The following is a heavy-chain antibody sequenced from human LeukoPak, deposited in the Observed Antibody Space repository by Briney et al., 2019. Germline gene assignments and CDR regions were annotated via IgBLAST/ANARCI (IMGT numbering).Heavy chain of an antibody. V-gene: IGHV3-23*01. CDR1: GFTFSSYA. Sequence: PGGSLRLSCAASGFTFSSYAMSWVRQAPEKGLEWVSAITGGGGSTYYADSVKGRFTISRDNAKNSLYLQMNSLRAEDTAVYYCARGGIQLHFDYWGQGTLVTVSS. CDR2: ITGGGGST. CDR3: ARGGIQLHFDY. D-gene: IGHD5-18*01. J-gene: IGHJ4*02.